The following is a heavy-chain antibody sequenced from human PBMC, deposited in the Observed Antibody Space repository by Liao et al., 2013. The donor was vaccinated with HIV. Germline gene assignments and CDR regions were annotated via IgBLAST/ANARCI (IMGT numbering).Heavy chain of an antibody. CDR1: GDLIRRDNYY. CDR3: ARGSGYSYGRRGDY. CDR2: IYTGMSTTGTT. V-gene: IGHV4-61*02. D-gene: IGHD5-18*01. Sequence: QVRLQESGPGLVKPSQTLSLTCTVSGDLIRRDNYYWTWIRQPAGKGLEWIGHIYTGMSTTGTTNYNPSLKSRVSISADTSSNHVSLNLSSVTAADTAVYYCARGSGYSYGRRGDYWGQGTLVTVSS. J-gene: IGHJ4*02.